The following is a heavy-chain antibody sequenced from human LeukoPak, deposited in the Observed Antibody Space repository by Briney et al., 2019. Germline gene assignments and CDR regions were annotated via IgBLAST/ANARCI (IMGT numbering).Heavy chain of an antibody. CDR2: IYYSGST. Sequence: SETLSLTCTVSGGSISSYYWSWIRQPPGKGLEWIGYIYYSGSTNYNPSLKSRVTISVDTSKNQFTLKLSSVTAADTAVYYCARACSSNYYYYYMDVWGKGTTVTVSS. D-gene: IGHD2-2*01. J-gene: IGHJ6*03. CDR1: GGSISSYY. CDR3: ARACSSNYYYYYMDV. V-gene: IGHV4-59*01.